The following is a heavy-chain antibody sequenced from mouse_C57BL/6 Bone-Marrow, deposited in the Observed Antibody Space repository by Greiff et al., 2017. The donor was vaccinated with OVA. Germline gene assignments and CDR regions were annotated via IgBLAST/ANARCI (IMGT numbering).Heavy chain of an antibody. CDR2: INPNNGGT. CDR3: ARRDVYDYTWFAY. V-gene: IGHV1-22*01. CDR1: GYTFTDYN. Sequence: VQLQQSGPELVKPGASVKMSCKASGYTFTDYNMHWVKQTPGKSLEWIGYINPNNGGTSYNKKFKGKATLTVNKSSSTAYMEHRSLTSEDSAVYYCARRDVYDYTWFAYWGQGTLVTVSA. J-gene: IGHJ3*01. D-gene: IGHD2-4*01.